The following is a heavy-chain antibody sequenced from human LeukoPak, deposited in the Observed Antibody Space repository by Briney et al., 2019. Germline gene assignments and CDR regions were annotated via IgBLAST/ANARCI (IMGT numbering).Heavy chain of an antibody. D-gene: IGHD1-1*01. CDR2: ISYDGSNK. Sequence: SGGSLRRSCAASGFTFSSYGMHWVRHAPGKGLEWVAVISYDGSNKYYADSVKGRFTISRDNSKNTLYLQMNSLRAEDTAVYYCTRYNVGFESWGQGTLVTVSS. CDR1: GFTFSSYG. CDR3: TRYNVGFES. J-gene: IGHJ4*02. V-gene: IGHV3-30*03.